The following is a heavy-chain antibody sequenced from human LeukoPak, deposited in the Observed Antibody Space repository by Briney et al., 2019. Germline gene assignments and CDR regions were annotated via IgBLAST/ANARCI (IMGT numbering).Heavy chain of an antibody. V-gene: IGHV3-21*01. D-gene: IGHD6-19*01. CDR3: ARDPYSSGWSDY. Sequence: GGSLRLSCAASGFTVSSNYMSWVRQAPGKGLEWVSSISSSSSYIYYADSVKGRFTISRDNAKNSLYLQMDSLRAEDTAVYYCARDPYSSGWSDYWGQGTLVTVSS. J-gene: IGHJ4*02. CDR1: GFTVSSNY. CDR2: ISSSSSYI.